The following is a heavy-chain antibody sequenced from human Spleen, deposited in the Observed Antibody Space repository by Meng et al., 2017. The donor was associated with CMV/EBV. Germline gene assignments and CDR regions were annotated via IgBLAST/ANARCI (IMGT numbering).Heavy chain of an antibody. V-gene: IGHV3-15*01. J-gene: IGHJ4*02. CDR2: VKSKTDGGTT. D-gene: IGHD3-10*01. CDR1: GFTFSNAW. CDR3: TTISKDWGVEDY. Sequence: GESLKISCAASGFTFSNAWMSWVRQAPGKGLEWVGRVKSKTDGGTTDYAAPVKGRFTISRDDSKNTLYLQMNSLKTDDTAVYYCTTISKDWGVEDYWGQGTLVTVSS.